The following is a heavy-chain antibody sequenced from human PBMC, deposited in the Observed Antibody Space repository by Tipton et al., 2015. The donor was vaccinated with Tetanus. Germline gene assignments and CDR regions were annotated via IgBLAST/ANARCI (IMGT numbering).Heavy chain of an antibody. J-gene: IGHJ6*02. V-gene: IGHV4-30-4*01. CDR1: GDSISSGPYS. CDR2: IYYSGST. D-gene: IGHD3-16*01. Sequence: TLSLTCTVSGDSISSGPYSWSWIRQPPGKGLESIGYIYYSGSTYYNPSLKSRVTISVDTPKNQFSLRLSSVTAADTAVYYCARDHGITWGGMGYYYGMDVWGQGTTVTVSS. CDR3: ARDHGITWGGMGYYYGMDV.